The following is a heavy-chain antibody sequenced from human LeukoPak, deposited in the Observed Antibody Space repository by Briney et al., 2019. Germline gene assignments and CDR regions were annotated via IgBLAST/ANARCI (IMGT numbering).Heavy chain of an antibody. D-gene: IGHD1-14*01. CDR3: ARGVEPLAANTLAY. V-gene: IGHV3-53*01. J-gene: IGHJ4*02. Sequence: GESLKISCAASGFTVITNDMTWVRQAPGKGLEWVSVLYSDGNTKYADSVQGRFTISRDNSKSTLYLEMNSLSPDDTAVYYCARGVEPLAANTLAYWGQGTLVTVSS. CDR2: LYSDGNT. CDR1: GFTVITND.